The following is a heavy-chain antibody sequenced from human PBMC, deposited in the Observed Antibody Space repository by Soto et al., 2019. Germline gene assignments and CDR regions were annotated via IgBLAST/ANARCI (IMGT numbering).Heavy chain of an antibody. CDR2: ISSRSTNT. J-gene: IGHJ4*02. Sequence: EVQLVESVGGLVKPGGSLRLSCEDSGFTFSSYTMNWVRRAPGKGLEWVSSISSRSTNTHYADSVRGRFTISRDNAKRSLYLQMNSLRAEDTAVYYCARGPLYYFDYWGQGTLVTVSS. V-gene: IGHV3-21*02. CDR1: GFTFSSYT. CDR3: ARGPLYYFDY.